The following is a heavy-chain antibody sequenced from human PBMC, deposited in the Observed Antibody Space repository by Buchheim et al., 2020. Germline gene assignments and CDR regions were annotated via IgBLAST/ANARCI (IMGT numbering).Heavy chain of an antibody. J-gene: IGHJ6*03. D-gene: IGHD5-12*01. CDR3: AKKGEGYSGYDIWSEYYHYYYMDV. Sequence: EVQLLESGGGLVQPGGSLRLSCAASGFTFSSYAMSWVRQAPGKGLEWVSAISGSGGSTYYADSVKGRFTISRDNSKNTLYLQMNSLRAEDTAVYYCAKKGEGYSGYDIWSEYYHYYYMDVWGKGTT. CDR2: ISGSGGST. CDR1: GFTFSSYA. V-gene: IGHV3-23*01.